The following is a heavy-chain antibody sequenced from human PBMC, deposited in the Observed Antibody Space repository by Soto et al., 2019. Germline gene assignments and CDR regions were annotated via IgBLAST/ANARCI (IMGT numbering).Heavy chain of an antibody. V-gene: IGHV3-15*01. J-gene: IGHJ4*02. CDR3: ATFKVGY. CDR1: GFTLSNAW. Sequence: EVQLVESGGGLVKPGGSLRLSCAASGFTLSNAWMTWVRQAPGKGLEWVGRIKSKSEAGTTDYAAPVKGRFTISRDDSKNTLYLQMNSMKTEEPSVYYCATFKVGYWCQGTLVTVSS. CDR2: IKSKSEAGTT.